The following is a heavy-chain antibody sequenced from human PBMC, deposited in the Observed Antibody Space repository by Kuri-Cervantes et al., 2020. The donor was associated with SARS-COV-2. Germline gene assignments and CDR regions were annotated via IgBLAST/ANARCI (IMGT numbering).Heavy chain of an antibody. V-gene: IGHV4-59*01. CDR1: GASISSFY. CDR3: ARFSANCGGDYSDAFDI. CDR2: VFHTGSP. D-gene: IGHD2-21*02. Sequence: SETLSLTCTVSGASISSFYWSWIRQPPGKGLEWIGYVFHTGSPNYNPSLKSRVTISVDSSKNQFSLNLSSVTAADTAVYYCARFSANCGGDYSDAFDIWGQGTMVTVSS. J-gene: IGHJ3*02.